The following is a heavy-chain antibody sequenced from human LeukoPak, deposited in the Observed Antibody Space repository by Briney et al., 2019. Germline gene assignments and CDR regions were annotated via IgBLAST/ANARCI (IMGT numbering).Heavy chain of an antibody. CDR3: ARDLASWETDTLGS. J-gene: IGHJ4*02. CDR2: ISSSSGTI. D-gene: IGHD1-26*01. CDR1: GFIFSKYN. V-gene: IGHV3-48*04. Sequence: GGSLRLSCAASGFIFSKYNMNWVRQAPGKGLEWASYISSSSGTIYYADSVEGRFTISRDNAKNSLYLQMNSLRAEDTAVYYCARDLASWETDTLGSWGQGILVTVSS.